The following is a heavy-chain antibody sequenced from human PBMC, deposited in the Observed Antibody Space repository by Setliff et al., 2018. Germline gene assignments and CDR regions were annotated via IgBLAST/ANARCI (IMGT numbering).Heavy chain of an antibody. J-gene: IGHJ6*02. CDR2: IYTSGST. Sequence: SETLSLTCTVSGGSISSGSYFWSWLRPPAGKGLEWIGHIYTSGSTNYNPTLKSRFTIAVDTSKNQFSLKLSSVTAADTAVYYCARDEGSSYCFGMDVWGQGTTVTVSS. CDR3: ARDEGSSYCFGMDV. CDR1: GGSISSGSYF. V-gene: IGHV4-61*09. D-gene: IGHD6-13*01.